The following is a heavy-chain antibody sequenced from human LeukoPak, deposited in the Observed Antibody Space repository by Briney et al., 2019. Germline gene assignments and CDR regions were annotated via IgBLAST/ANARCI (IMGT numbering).Heavy chain of an antibody. CDR1: GFTFSSYA. CDR3: ARDRDQSGIHDY. J-gene: IGHJ4*02. CDR2: ISYDGSNK. D-gene: IGHD1-14*01. V-gene: IGHV3-30-3*01. Sequence: GGSLRLSCAASGFTFSSYAMHWVRQAPGKGLEWVAVISYDGSNKYYADSVKGRFTISRDNSKNTLYLQMNSLRAEDTAVYYCARDRDQSGIHDYWGQGTLVTVSS.